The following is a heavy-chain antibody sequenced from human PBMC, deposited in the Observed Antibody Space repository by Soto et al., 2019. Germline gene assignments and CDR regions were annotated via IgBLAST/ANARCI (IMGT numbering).Heavy chain of an antibody. V-gene: IGHV1-69*13. CDR2: IIPIFGTA. D-gene: IGHD6-13*01. J-gene: IGHJ4*02. CDR3: ARTPGIAAARNPYYFDY. CDR1: GGTFSSYA. Sequence: SSVKVSCKASGGTFSSYAISWVRQAPGQGLEWMGGIIPIFGTANYAQKFQGRVTITADESTSTAYMELSSLRSEDTAVYYCARTPGIAAARNPYYFDYWGQGTLVTVSS.